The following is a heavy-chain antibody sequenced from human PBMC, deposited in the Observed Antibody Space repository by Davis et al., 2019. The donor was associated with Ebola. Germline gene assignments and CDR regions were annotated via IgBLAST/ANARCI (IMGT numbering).Heavy chain of an antibody. CDR1: GFTFSSYA. CDR3: ARSSRRIMITFGGVMQDFGVDY. Sequence: GGSLRLSCAASGFTFSSYAMHWVRQAPGKGLEWVAVISYDGSNKYYADSVKGRFTISRDNSKNTLYLQMNSLRAEDTAVYYCARSSRRIMITFGGVMQDFGVDYWGQGTLVTVSS. J-gene: IGHJ4*02. CDR2: ISYDGSNK. D-gene: IGHD3-16*01. V-gene: IGHV3-30*14.